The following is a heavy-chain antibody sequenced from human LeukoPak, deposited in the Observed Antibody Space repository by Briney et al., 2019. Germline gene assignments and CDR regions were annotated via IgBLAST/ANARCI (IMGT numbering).Heavy chain of an antibody. CDR1: GGSISSSNYY. D-gene: IGHD7-27*01. V-gene: IGHV4-39*07. CDR2: IYYSGST. Sequence: KPSETLSLTCTVSGGSISSSNYYWGWIRQPPGKGLEWIGSIYYSGSTYYNPSLKSRVTISVDTSKNQFSLKLSSVTAADTAVYYCARGPSWGYYYYYYYMDVWGKGTTVTVSS. CDR3: ARGPSWGYYYYYYYMDV. J-gene: IGHJ6*03.